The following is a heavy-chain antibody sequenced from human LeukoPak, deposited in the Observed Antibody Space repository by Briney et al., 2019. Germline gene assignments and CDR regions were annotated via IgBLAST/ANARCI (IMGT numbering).Heavy chain of an antibody. Sequence: SETLSLTCTDSGGSISSYYWSWIRQPPGKGLEWIGYIYYSGSTNYNPSLKSRVTISVDTSKNQFSLKLSSVTAADTAVYYCARGTYSSSEFDYWGQGTLVTVSS. D-gene: IGHD6-6*01. J-gene: IGHJ4*02. CDR3: ARGTYSSSEFDY. CDR1: GGSISSYY. V-gene: IGHV4-59*01. CDR2: IYYSGST.